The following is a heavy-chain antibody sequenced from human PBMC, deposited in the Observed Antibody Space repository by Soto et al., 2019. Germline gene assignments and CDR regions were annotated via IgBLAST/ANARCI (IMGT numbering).Heavy chain of an antibody. V-gene: IGHV4-39*01. CDR1: GGSISSSPYY. CDR3: ARPDHYGANGFYREYFRH. Sequence: SETLSLTCTVSGGSISSSPYYWGWIRQPPGKGLEWIGSIDYSGTTYNNPSLWGRVSISMDTSKNQFSLKLSSVTADDTSVYYCARPDHYGANGFYREYFRHWGQGTLVTVSS. CDR2: IDYSGTT. J-gene: IGHJ1*01. D-gene: IGHD2-8*01.